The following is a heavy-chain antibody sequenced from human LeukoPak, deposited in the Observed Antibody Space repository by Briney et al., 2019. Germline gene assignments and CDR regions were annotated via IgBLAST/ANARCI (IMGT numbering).Heavy chain of an antibody. CDR3: ARTKRWLQLGGIGGFYYYYMDV. J-gene: IGHJ6*03. CDR2: IYYSGST. D-gene: IGHD5-24*01. Sequence: SETLSLTCTVSGGSISSHYWSWIRQPPGKGLEWIGYIYYSGSTNYNPSLKSRVTISVDTSKNQFSLKLSSVTAADTAVYYCARTKRWLQLGGIGGFYYYYMDVWGKGTTVTVSS. V-gene: IGHV4-59*11. CDR1: GGSISSHY.